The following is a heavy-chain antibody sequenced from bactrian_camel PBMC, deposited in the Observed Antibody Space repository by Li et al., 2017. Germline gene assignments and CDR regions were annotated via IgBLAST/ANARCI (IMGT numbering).Heavy chain of an antibody. CDR1: GFSFSGYW. Sequence: HVQLVESGGGFVQPGESLTLSCTTSGFSFSGYWMYWVRQDPGKGLEWVSSISNDASVTYYAESVKGRFTISRDNAKNTVYLQMNGLKAEDTAVYHCVRAAACMPSIQVPGAMSGRRNGWGQGTQVTVS. CDR3: VRAAACMPSIQVPGAMSGRRNG. CDR2: ISNDASVT. D-gene: IGHD3*01. V-gene: IGHV3S6*01. J-gene: IGHJ4*01.